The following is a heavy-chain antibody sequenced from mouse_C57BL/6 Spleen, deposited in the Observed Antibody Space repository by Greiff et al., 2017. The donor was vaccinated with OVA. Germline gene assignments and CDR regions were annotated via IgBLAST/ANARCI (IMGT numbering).Heavy chain of an antibody. V-gene: IGHV1-78*01. CDR3: ARRGYGSSYVDY. Sequence: QVQLQQSDAELVKPGASVNISCKVSGYTFTDHTIHWMKQRPEQGLEWIGDIYPSDGSTKYNQKFKGKATLTADKSSSTAYMQLNSLTAEDSAVYFCARRGYGSSYVDYWGQGTTLTVSS. J-gene: IGHJ2*01. D-gene: IGHD1-1*01. CDR1: GYTFTDHT. CDR2: IYPSDGST.